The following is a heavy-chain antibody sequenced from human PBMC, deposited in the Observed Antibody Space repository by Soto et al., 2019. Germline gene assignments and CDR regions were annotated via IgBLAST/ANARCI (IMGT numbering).Heavy chain of an antibody. J-gene: IGHJ4*02. CDR2: IYYSGST. CDR3: ARQEVDTAMAPDY. Sequence: LSLTCTVSGGSISSSSYYWGWIRQPPGKGLEWIGSIYYSGSTYYNPSLKSRVTISVDTSKNQFSLKLSSVTAADTAVYYCARQEVDTAMAPDYWGQGTLVTSPQ. CDR1: GGSISSSSYY. V-gene: IGHV4-39*01. D-gene: IGHD5-18*01.